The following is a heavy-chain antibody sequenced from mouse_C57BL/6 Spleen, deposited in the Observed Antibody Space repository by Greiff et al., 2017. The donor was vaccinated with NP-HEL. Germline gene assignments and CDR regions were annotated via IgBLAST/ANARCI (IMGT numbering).Heavy chain of an antibody. CDR3: ASEYYDYDLYYFDY. V-gene: IGHV1-26*01. CDR2: INPNNGGT. Sequence: EVQLQQSGPELVKPGASVKISCKASGYTFTDYYMNWVKQSHGKSLEWIGDINPNNGGTSYNQKFKGKATLTVDKSSSTAYMELRSLTSEDSAVYYWASEYYDYDLYYFDYWGQGTTLTVSS. D-gene: IGHD2-4*01. J-gene: IGHJ2*01. CDR1: GYTFTDYY.